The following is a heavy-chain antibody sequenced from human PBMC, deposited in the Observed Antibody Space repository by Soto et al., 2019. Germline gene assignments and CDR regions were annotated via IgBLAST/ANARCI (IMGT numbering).Heavy chain of an antibody. CDR2: MNPVSGDT. Sequence: QVQLVQSGAEVKKPGASVKVSCEASGYSFTAFDINWVRQAGGQGLEWMGWMNPVSGDTAFAQRFQDRITMTRSTSISTAYMELSRLTSDDTAVYFCVRQPGGVATPGDDYWGQGTLVTVSS. CDR3: VRQPGGVATPGDDY. D-gene: IGHD2-15*01. J-gene: IGHJ4*02. CDR1: GYSFTAFD. V-gene: IGHV1-8*01.